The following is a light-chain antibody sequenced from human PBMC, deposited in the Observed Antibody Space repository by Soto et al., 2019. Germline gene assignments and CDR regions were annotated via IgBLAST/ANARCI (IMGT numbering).Light chain of an antibody. J-gene: IGKJ4*01. CDR1: QSISSY. Sequence: DSQMTQSPSALSASVGDRVTTSCRASQSISSYLNWYQQKPGKAPKLLIYAASSLQSGVPSRFSGSGAGTDFTLTISSLQPEDFATYYCQQSYSTPRTFGGGTQVEIK. CDR2: AAS. CDR3: QQSYSTPRT. V-gene: IGKV1-39*01.